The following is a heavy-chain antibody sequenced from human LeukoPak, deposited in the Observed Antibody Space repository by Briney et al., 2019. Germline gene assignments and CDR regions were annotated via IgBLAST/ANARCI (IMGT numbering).Heavy chain of an antibody. CDR1: GFTFSIYS. CDR3: ARDRGYFVN. Sequence: PGGCLRLACAAAGFTFSIYSMNWVRKAPGKGLKWLASITSIGTYTSNPASGEGRFTISRDNVQNSLYLQMNSLRAEDTAMYYCARDRGYFVNWGQGTLVTVSS. J-gene: IGHJ4*02. CDR2: ITSIGTYT. V-gene: IGHV3-21*01.